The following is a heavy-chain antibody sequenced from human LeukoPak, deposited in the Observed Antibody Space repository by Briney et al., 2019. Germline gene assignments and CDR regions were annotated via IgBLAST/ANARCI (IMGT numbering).Heavy chain of an antibody. CDR2: IYDSGAT. CDR3: ALGGGSGYYPD. V-gene: IGHV4-59*11. D-gene: IGHD3-22*01. Sequence: PSETLSLTCTVFGSMSNHFWSWIRQPPGQGLEWIGYIYDSGATDYNPSLTSRVTMSVDTSANQFSLKLSSVTTADTAVYYCALGGGSGYYPDWGQGTLVTVSS. CDR1: GSMSNHF. J-gene: IGHJ4*02.